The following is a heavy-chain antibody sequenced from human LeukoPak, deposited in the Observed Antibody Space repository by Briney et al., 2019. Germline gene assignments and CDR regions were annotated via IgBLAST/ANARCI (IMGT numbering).Heavy chain of an antibody. CDR1: GGTFSSYA. CDR2: IIPIFGTA. Sequence: SVKVSCKASGGTFSSYAISWVRQAPGQGLEWMGGIIPIFGTANYAQKFQGRVSLTIDTSTSTAYMELGSLRFDDTAVYYCARDRGSLAVGDSRTSDYWGQGTRVTVSS. CDR3: ARDRGSLAVGDSRTSDY. D-gene: IGHD6-19*01. J-gene: IGHJ4*02. V-gene: IGHV1-69*05.